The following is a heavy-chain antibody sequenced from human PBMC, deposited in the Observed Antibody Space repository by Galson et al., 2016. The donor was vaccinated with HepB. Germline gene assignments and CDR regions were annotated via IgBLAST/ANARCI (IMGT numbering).Heavy chain of an antibody. Sequence: SLRLSCAASGLTFSDAWMSWVRQAPGKGLEWVGRIRSEADGGTTDYAAPVKGRFTISRDDSEKTLYLQMNNLKSEDTAVYYCTTDRIQRGPRQFDIWGQGTMVTVSS. J-gene: IGHJ3*02. D-gene: IGHD3-10*01. V-gene: IGHV3-15*01. CDR1: GLTFSDAW. CDR2: IRSEADGGTT. CDR3: TTDRIQRGPRQFDI.